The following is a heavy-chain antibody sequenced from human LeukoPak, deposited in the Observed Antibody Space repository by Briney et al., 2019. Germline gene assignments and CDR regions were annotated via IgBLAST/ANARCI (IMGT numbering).Heavy chain of an antibody. Sequence: ASVKVSCKASGYIFTAYYVHWVRQAPGQGLEWMGWINPNSGGTSYTQKLQGRVAMTRDTSIRTAYMELSGLGSDDTAVYYCARDYGDPHYYFDYWGQGTLVTVSS. J-gene: IGHJ4*02. V-gene: IGHV1-2*02. CDR1: GYIFTAYY. CDR3: ARDYGDPHYYFDY. CDR2: INPNSGGT. D-gene: IGHD4-17*01.